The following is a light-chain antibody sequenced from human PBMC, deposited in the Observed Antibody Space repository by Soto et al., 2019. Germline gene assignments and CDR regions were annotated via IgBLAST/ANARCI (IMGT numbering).Light chain of an antibody. CDR3: QQTYTTPRT. CDR1: HTASNY. Sequence: DTQMAQSPSSLSASVGDRISITCRASHTASNYVNWYQQKPGKAPTLLISATSTLQSGVPSRFSGSGSGTDFTLNITSLQPDDFAIYYCQQTYTTPRTFGQGTKVAIK. V-gene: IGKV1-39*01. J-gene: IGKJ1*01. CDR2: ATS.